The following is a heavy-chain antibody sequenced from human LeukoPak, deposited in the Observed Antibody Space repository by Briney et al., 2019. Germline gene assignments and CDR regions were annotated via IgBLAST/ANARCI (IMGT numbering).Heavy chain of an antibody. D-gene: IGHD3-3*01. J-gene: IGHJ4*02. CDR2: INPNSGGT. Sequence: ASAKVSCKASGYTFTGYYMHWVRQAPGQGLEWMGWINPNSGGTNYAQKFQGRVTMTRDTSISTAYMELSRLRSDDTAVYYCARGRRADFGVVIMFVYWGQGTLVTVSS. CDR1: GYTFTGYY. CDR3: ARGRRADFGVVIMFVY. V-gene: IGHV1-2*02.